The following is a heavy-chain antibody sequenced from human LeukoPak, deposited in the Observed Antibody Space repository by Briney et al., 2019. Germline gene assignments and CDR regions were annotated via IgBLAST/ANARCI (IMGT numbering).Heavy chain of an antibody. Sequence: SETLSLTCTVSGVSISSSSYYWGWIRQPPGKGLEWIGEINHSGSTNYNPSLKSRVTISVDTSKNQFSLKLSSVTAADTAVYYCARHAFYGSGSYYRPKGRPLDYWGQGTLVTVSS. V-gene: IGHV4-39*01. J-gene: IGHJ4*02. D-gene: IGHD3-10*01. CDR1: GVSISSSSYY. CDR3: ARHAFYGSGSYYRPKGRPLDY. CDR2: INHSGST.